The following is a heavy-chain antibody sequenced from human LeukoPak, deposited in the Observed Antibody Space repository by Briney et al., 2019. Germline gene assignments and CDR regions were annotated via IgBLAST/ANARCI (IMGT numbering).Heavy chain of an antibody. Sequence: ASETLSLTCTVSGGSLSSYYWSWIRQPAGKRLEWIGRIYTSGSTNYNPSLKSRVTMSVDTSKNQFSLKLSSVTAADTAVYYCARDRQWLVRWDNWFDPWGQGTLVTVSS. V-gene: IGHV4-4*07. D-gene: IGHD6-19*01. CDR2: IYTSGST. J-gene: IGHJ5*02. CDR1: GGSLSSYY. CDR3: ARDRQWLVRWDNWFDP.